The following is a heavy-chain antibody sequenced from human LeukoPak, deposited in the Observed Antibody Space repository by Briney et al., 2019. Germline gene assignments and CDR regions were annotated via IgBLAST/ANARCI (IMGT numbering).Heavy chain of an antibody. Sequence: GGSLRLSCAASGFTFSSYSVNWVRQAPGKGLEWVSSISSSSSYIYYADSVKGRFTISRDNAKNSLYLQMNSLRAEDTAVYYCARDQSGSYDFWSGYWDYWGQGTLVTVSS. CDR2: ISSSSSYI. V-gene: IGHV3-21*01. D-gene: IGHD3-3*01. CDR1: GFTFSSYS. CDR3: ARDQSGSYDFWSGYWDY. J-gene: IGHJ4*02.